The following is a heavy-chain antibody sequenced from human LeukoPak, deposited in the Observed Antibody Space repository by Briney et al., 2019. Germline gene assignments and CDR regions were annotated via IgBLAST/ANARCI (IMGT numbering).Heavy chain of an antibody. CDR1: GFSLNTGGVT. D-gene: IGHD4-17*01. CDR3: VHSNGTTTGGAFDI. CDR2: IYWDDDK. J-gene: IGHJ3*02. Sequence: SGPTLVNPTQTLTLTCTFSGFSLNTGGVTVGWIRQPPRKALDWLALIYWDDDKRYSPSLKSRLIITKGTSKNQVVLTMTNMDPVDTGTYYCVHSNGTTTGGAFDIWGQGTRVSVSS. V-gene: IGHV2-5*02.